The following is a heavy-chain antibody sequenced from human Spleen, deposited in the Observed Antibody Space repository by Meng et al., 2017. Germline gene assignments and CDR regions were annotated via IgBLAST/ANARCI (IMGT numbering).Heavy chain of an antibody. V-gene: IGHV7-4-1*02. J-gene: IGHJ4*02. CDR1: GYTFTGHY. Sequence: QVQLVQAGAEVKRPGASVTVSCKASGYTFTGHYMHWVRQAPGQGLEWVGWINTNTGNPTYAPGFTGRFVFSLDTSVSTAYLQISSLKAEDTAVYYCAKYSSGPFDYWGQGTLVTVSS. CDR2: INTNTGNP. CDR3: AKYSSGPFDY. D-gene: IGHD6-19*01.